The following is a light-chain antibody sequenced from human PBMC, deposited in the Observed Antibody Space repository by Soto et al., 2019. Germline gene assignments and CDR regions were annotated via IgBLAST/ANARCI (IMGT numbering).Light chain of an antibody. CDR1: QSISSY. CDR2: AAS. Sequence: DIQMTQSPSSLSASVGDRVTITCRASQSISSYLNWYQQKPGKAPKLLIHAASTLQGGVPSRFSGSGSGTEFALIISSLQPEDFATYYCQQSYSIPWTFGQGTKVDIK. J-gene: IGKJ1*01. V-gene: IGKV1-39*01. CDR3: QQSYSIPWT.